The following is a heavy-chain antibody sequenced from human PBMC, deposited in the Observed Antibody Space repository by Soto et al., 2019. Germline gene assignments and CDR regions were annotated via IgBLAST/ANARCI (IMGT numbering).Heavy chain of an antibody. D-gene: IGHD3-22*01. CDR1: GYSFITHW. V-gene: IGHV5-51*01. CDR2: INPADSDI. J-gene: IGHJ5*01. Sequence: RGESLKISCKGSGYSFITHWIAWVRQMPGEGLEWMGIINPADSDIRYSPSFQSQVTISVDKSINTAYLQWSSLKASDTATYYCTRPQSSGWYDFWGQGTLVTVSS. CDR3: TRPQSSGWYDF.